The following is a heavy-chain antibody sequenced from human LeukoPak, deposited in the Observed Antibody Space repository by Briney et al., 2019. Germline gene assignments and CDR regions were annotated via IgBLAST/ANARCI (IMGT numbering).Heavy chain of an antibody. CDR1: GFTFSSYG. CDR3: ARDKESSAFDI. V-gene: IGHV3-30*03. J-gene: IGHJ3*02. CDR2: ISYDGSNK. Sequence: GGSLRLSCAASGFTFSSYGMHWVRQAPGKGLEWVAVISYDGSNKYYADSVKGRFTISRDNAKNSLYLQMNSLRAEDTAVYYCARDKESSAFDIWGQGTMVTVSS.